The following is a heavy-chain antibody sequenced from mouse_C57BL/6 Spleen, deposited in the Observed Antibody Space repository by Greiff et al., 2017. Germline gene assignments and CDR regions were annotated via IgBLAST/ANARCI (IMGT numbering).Heavy chain of an antibody. CDR1: GYTFTSYW. CDR2: IYPGSGST. CDR3: ARGTVVAHYYAMDY. D-gene: IGHD1-1*01. Sequence: QVHVKQPGAELVKPGASVKMSCKASGYTFTSYWITWVKQRPGQGLEWIGDIYPGSGSTNYNEKFKSKATLTVDTSSSTAYMQLSSLTSEDSAVYYCARGTVVAHYYAMDYWGQGTSGTVSS. J-gene: IGHJ4*01. V-gene: IGHV1-55*01.